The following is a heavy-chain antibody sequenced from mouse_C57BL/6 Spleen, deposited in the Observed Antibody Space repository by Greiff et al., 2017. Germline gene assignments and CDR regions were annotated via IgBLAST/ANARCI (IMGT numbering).Heavy chain of an antibody. V-gene: IGHV1-55*01. CDR2: IYPGSGST. CDR1: GYTFTSYW. CDR3: ARRYSNYGYAMDY. D-gene: IGHD2-5*01. Sequence: QVQLQQPGAELVKPGASVKMSCKASGYTFTSYWITWVKQRPGQGLEWIGDIYPGSGSTNYNEKFKSKATLTVDTSSSTAYMQLSSLTSEDSAVXYCARRYSNYGYAMDYWGQGTSVTVSS. J-gene: IGHJ4*01.